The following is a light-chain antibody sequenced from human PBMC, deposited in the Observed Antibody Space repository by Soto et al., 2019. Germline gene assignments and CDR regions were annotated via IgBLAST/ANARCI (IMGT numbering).Light chain of an antibody. V-gene: IGLV4-69*01. CDR3: QTWGSGIVV. Sequence: QSVLTQSPSASASLGASVKLTCTLSSGHSNYAIAWHQQQSEKGPRYLMKLNSDGSHSKGDGIPDRFSGSSSGGERYLTISSLQSEDEADYYCQTWGSGIVVFGVGTKATVL. CDR1: SGHSNYA. J-gene: IGLJ2*01. CDR2: LNSDGSH.